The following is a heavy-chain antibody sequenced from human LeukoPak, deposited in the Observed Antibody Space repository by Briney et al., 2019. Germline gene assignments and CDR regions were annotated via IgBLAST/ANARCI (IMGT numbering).Heavy chain of an antibody. J-gene: IGHJ4*02. V-gene: IGHV3-30-3*01. D-gene: IGHD6-25*01. CDR3: ARTLSQRLAFDY. CDR1: GFTFSSYA. Sequence: GRSLRLSCAASGFTFSSYAMHWVRQAPGKGLEWVAVISYDGSNKYYADSVKGRFTISRDNSKNTLYLQMNSLRAEDTAVYYCARTLSQRLAFDYWGQGTLVTVSS. CDR2: ISYDGSNK.